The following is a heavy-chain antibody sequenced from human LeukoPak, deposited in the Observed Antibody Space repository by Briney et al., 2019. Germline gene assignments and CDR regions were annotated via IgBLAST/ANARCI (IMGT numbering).Heavy chain of an antibody. V-gene: IGHV5-51*01. CDR2: IYPGDSDT. J-gene: IGHJ6*02. Sequence: GESLKISCKGSGYRFTSYWIGWVRQMPGKGLEWMGIIYPGDSDTRYSPSFQGQVTISADKSISTAYLQWSSLKASDTAMYYCASIAVAGSYYYGMDVWGQGTTVTVSS. CDR3: ASIAVAGSYYYGMDV. CDR1: GYRFTSYW. D-gene: IGHD6-19*01.